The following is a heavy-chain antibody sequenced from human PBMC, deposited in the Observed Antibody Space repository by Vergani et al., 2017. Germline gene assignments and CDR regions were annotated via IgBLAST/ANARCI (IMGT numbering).Heavy chain of an antibody. CDR2: IIPIFGTA. V-gene: IGHV1-69*13. CDR1: GGTFSSYA. J-gene: IGHJ6*02. D-gene: IGHD2-2*01. CDR3: ARPSIIVVVPAAIPDYYGMDV. Sequence: QVQLVQSGAEVKKPGSSVKVSCKASGGTFSSYAISWVRQAPGQGPEWMGRIIPIFGTANYAQKFQGRVTITADESTSTAYMELSSLRSEDTAVYYCARPSIIVVVPAAIPDYYGMDVWGQGTTVTVSS.